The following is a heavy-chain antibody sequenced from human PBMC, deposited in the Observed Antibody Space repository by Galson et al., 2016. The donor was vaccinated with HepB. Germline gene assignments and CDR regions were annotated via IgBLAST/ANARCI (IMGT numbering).Heavy chain of an antibody. V-gene: IGHV4-34*01. CDR1: GGSFSGYY. Sequence: ETLSLTCAVYGGSFSGYYWQWIRQPPGKGLEWIAEINHSGDSSYNPSLESRVTISVDSSKAQIFLKLWSVTAADTAVYYCATFKPSPAWAQGTLVTVSS. CDR3: ATFKPSPA. J-gene: IGHJ5*02. CDR2: INHSGDS.